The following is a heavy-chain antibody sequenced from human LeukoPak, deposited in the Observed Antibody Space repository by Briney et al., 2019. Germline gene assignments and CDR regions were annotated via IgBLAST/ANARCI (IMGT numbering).Heavy chain of an antibody. V-gene: IGHV1-69*05. Sequence: SVKVFCKASGGTFNRNAFHRVRQAPGQGLGWMGGIIPIFGSTKYAQKFQGRVTVTTDESTGTAYMVLSDLRSDDTAVYYCARGRSGIPAVTYNWFDPWGQGTLVTVSS. D-gene: IGHD6-13*01. CDR2: IIPIFGST. CDR3: ARGRSGIPAVTYNWFDP. J-gene: IGHJ5*02. CDR1: GGTFNRNA.